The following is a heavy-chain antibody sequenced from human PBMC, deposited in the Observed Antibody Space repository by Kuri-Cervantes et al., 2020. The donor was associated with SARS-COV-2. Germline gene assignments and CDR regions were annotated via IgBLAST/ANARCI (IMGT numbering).Heavy chain of an antibody. CDR3: ARRSWYFDL. CDR2: IYYSGST. Sequence: SETLSLTCTVSGGSISSYYWSWIRQPPGKGLEWIGYIYYSGSTNYNPSLKSRVTISVDMSKNQFSLKLSSVTAADTAMYYCARRSWYFDLWGRGTLVTVSS. CDR1: GGSISSYY. J-gene: IGHJ2*01. V-gene: IGHV4-59*12.